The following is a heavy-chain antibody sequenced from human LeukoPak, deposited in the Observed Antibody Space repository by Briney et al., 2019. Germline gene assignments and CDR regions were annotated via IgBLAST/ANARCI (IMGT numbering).Heavy chain of an antibody. Sequence: GGSLRLSCAASGFTFSSYSMNWVRQAPGKGLEWVSYISSSSSTIYYADSVKGRFTISRDHAKNPPYLQMTSLRAEDTAVYYCVRSDSGGYYCKNWFDPWGQGTLVTVSS. V-gene: IGHV3-48*04. CDR2: ISSSSSTI. J-gene: IGHJ5*02. CDR3: VRSDSGGYYCKNWFDP. D-gene: IGHD3-22*01. CDR1: GFTFSSYS.